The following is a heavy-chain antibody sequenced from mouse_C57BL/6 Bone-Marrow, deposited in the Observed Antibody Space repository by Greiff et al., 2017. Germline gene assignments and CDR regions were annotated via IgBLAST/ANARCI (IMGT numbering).Heavy chain of an antibody. V-gene: IGHV5-6*01. CDR2: ISSGGSYT. CDR1: GFTFSSYG. Sequence: EVQGVESGGDLVKPGGSLKLSCAASGFTFSSYGMSWVRQTPDKRLEWVATISSGGSYTYYPASVKGRFTISRDTAKNTLYLQMSSLKSEDTAMYYSAKHDAGDYFDYWGQGTTLTVSS. J-gene: IGHJ2*01. CDR3: AKHDAGDYFDY.